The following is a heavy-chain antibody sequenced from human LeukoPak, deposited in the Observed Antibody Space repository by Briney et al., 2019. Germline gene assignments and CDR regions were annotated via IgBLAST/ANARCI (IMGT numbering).Heavy chain of an antibody. Sequence: LAGKSLRLSCVASGFSFSDSVIQWVRQAPGKGREWVAVISHDVKTTYYADSAKGRFTISRDNSRNTVFLQMNRLRPEDTAVYYCVKEAYYGWGSSPTFYFDYWGQGTRVTVSS. D-gene: IGHD3-10*01. CDR1: GFSFSDSV. J-gene: IGHJ4*02. V-gene: IGHV3-30*04. CDR3: VKEAYYGWGSSPTFYFDY. CDR2: ISHDVKTT.